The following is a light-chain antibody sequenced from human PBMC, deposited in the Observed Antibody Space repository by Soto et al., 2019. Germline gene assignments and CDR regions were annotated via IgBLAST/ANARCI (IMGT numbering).Light chain of an antibody. CDR3: QKYNTAPLT. V-gene: IGKV1-27*01. J-gene: IGKJ4*01. Sequence: DIQMTQSPSSLSTSVGVRVTITCRASQGIGNYLAWYQQKPGKVPKLLIYAASTLQSGVTSRCSGSGSGTDFTLAISGLQPEDVATYYCQKYNTAPLTFGGGTKVEIK. CDR1: QGIGNY. CDR2: AAS.